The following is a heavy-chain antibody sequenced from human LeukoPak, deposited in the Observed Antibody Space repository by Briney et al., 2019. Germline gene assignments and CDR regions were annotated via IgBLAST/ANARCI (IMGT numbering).Heavy chain of an antibody. CDR3: ARDGDYDSSGYYLLDY. D-gene: IGHD3-22*01. Sequence: ASVKVSCKASGYTFTGYYMHWVRQAPGQGLEWMGWINPNSGGTNYAQKFQGRVTMTRDTSISTAYMELSRLKSDDTAVYYCARDGDYDSSGYYLLDYCGQGTLVTVSS. V-gene: IGHV1-2*02. CDR1: GYTFTGYY. J-gene: IGHJ4*02. CDR2: INPNSGGT.